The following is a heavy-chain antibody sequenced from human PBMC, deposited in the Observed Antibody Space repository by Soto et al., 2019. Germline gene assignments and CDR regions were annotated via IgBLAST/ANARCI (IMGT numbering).Heavy chain of an antibody. CDR1: GGTFSSYA. D-gene: IGHD5-18*01. Sequence: SVKVSCKASGGTFSSYAISWVLQAPGQGLEWMGGIIPIFGTANYAQKFQGRVTITADESTSTAYMELSGLRSEDTAAYYCARARMEHYRIQLWLGDDYYGTDVWGQGTTVTVSS. CDR2: IIPIFGTA. CDR3: ARARMEHYRIQLWLGDDYYGTDV. J-gene: IGHJ6*02. V-gene: IGHV1-69*13.